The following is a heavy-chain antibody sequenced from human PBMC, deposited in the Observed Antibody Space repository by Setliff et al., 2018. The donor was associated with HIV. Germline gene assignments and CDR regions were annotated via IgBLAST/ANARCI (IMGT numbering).Heavy chain of an antibody. CDR3: ARHGRAATDNWYFDL. J-gene: IGHJ2*01. D-gene: IGHD6-25*01. CDR2: IIPIFGIA. CDR1: GGTFSSYG. Sequence: SVKVSCKASGGTFSSYGISWVRQAPGQGLEWMGGIIPIFGIANCARKFQGRVTISADESTSTAYMELSSLRSEDTAMYYCARHGRAATDNWYFDLWGRGTLVTVS. V-gene: IGHV1-69*13.